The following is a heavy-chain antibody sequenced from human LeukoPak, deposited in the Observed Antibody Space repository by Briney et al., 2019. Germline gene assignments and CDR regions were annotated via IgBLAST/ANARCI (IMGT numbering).Heavy chain of an antibody. J-gene: IGHJ6*03. Sequence: GGSLRLSCAASGFTFSHYWMGWVRQAPGKGLDWVANIKHDEIENYLADSVTGRFTISRDNAENSLYLQMNSLRAEDTALYYCARAVCPTIKFCDSSYFMDVWGKGTTVNVS. CDR1: GFTFSHYW. D-gene: IGHD6-6*01. CDR2: IKHDEIEN. V-gene: IGHV3-7*03. CDR3: ARAVCPTIKFCDSSYFMDV.